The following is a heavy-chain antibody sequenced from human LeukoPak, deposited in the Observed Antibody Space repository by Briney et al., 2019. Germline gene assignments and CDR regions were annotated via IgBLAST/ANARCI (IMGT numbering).Heavy chain of an antibody. J-gene: IGHJ4*02. CDR2: INYSGST. D-gene: IGHD3-10*01. CDR1: GGSVSSTTYY. CDR3: ARYVVYGSGKYYFDY. Sequence: KASETLSLTCTVSGGSVSSTTYYWSWIRQPPGEGLEWIASINYSGSTYYNPSLKSRVTISVDTSENQFSLKLSSVTAADTAVYYCARYVVYGSGKYYFDYWGQGTLVTVSS. V-gene: IGHV4-39*01.